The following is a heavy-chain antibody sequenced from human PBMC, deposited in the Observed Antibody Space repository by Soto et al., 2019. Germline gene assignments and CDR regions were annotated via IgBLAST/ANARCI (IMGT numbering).Heavy chain of an antibody. CDR3: ARVSSGWYYFGY. CDR2: MYNSGST. D-gene: IGHD6-19*01. CDR1: GGSVSSGSYY. V-gene: IGHV4-61*01. Sequence: SETLSLTCTVSGGSVSSGSYYWSWIRQPPGKGLEWIGYMYNSGSTNYNPSLKSRVIISVDTSKNQFSLKLSSVTAADTAVYYCARVSSGWYYFGYWGQGTLVTVSS. J-gene: IGHJ4*02.